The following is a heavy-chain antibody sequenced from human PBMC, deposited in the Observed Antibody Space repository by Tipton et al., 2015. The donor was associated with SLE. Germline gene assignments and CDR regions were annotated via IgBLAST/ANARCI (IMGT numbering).Heavy chain of an antibody. CDR2: IYYSGST. V-gene: IGHV4-39*01. CDR3: ARQVGAWSGHTGYYYYYMDV. Sequence: TLSLTCTVSGGSISSSSYYWGWIRQPPGKGLEWIVSIYYSGSTYYNPSLKSRVTISVDTSKNQFSLKLSSVTAADTAVYYCARQVGAWSGHTGYYYYYMDVWGKGTTVTVAS. D-gene: IGHD3-3*01. CDR1: GGSISSSSYY. J-gene: IGHJ6*03.